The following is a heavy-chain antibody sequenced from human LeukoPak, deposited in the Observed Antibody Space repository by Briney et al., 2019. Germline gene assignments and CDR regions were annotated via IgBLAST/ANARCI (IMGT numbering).Heavy chain of an antibody. V-gene: IGHV4-59*08. CDR3: ARLSDFGNWFDP. J-gene: IGHJ5*02. D-gene: IGHD3-3*01. CDR1: GGSIRSYY. CDR2: IYYSGST. Sequence: PSETLSLTCTVSGGSIRSYYWTWIRQPPGKGLEWIGYIYYSGSTNYNPSLKSRVTISVDTSKNQFSLKLSSVTAADTAVYYCARLSDFGNWFDPWGQGTLVTVSS.